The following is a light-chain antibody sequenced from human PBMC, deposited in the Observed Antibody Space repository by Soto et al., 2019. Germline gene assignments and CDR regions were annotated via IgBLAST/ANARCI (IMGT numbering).Light chain of an antibody. J-gene: IGLJ3*02. Sequence: QSALTQPAYVSGSPGQSINISCTGTSSDVGGYNYVSWYQQHPGKAPKFMIYEVSNRPSGVSNRFYGSKSGNTASLTISGRQTADEAAYYCSSYTSSSTPWVFGGGTKLTVL. V-gene: IGLV2-14*03. CDR3: SSYTSSSTPWV. CDR1: SSDVGGYNY. CDR2: EVS.